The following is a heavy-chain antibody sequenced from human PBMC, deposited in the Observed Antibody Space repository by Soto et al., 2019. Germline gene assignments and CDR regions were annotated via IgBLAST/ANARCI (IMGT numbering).Heavy chain of an antibody. D-gene: IGHD6-6*01. CDR2: INPSGGST. CDR1: GYTFTSYY. V-gene: IGHV1-46*03. CDR3: ARDPGVTEYSSSEPFDY. Sequence: ASVKVSCKASGYTFTSYYMHWVRQAPGQGLEWMGIINPSGGSTSYAQKFQGRVTMTRDTSTSTVYMELSSLRSEDTAVYYCARDPGVTEYSSSEPFDYWGQGTLVTVSS. J-gene: IGHJ4*02.